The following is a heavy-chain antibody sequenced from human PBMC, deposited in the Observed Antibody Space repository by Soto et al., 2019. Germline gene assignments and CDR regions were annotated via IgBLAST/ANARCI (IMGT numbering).Heavy chain of an antibody. D-gene: IGHD6-13*01. CDR1: GYSFTSYW. J-gene: IGHJ6*02. Sequence: GESLKISCKGSGYSFTSYWIGWVRQMPGKGLEWMGIIYPGDSDSRYSPSFQGQVTISADKSISTAYLQWSSLKASDTAMYYCARTSAAGKYYYGMDVWGQGTTVTSP. CDR3: ARTSAAGKYYYGMDV. V-gene: IGHV5-51*01. CDR2: IYPGDSDS.